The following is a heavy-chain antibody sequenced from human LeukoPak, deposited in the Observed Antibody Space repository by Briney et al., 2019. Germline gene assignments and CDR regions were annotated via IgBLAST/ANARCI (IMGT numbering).Heavy chain of an antibody. V-gene: IGHV3-23*01. D-gene: IGHD3/OR15-3a*01. CDR3: AKDQSIWTGYYRGPYFDY. J-gene: IGHJ4*02. Sequence: GGSLRLSCAASGFIFSSYAMSWVRQAPGKGLEWVSGISGNGITTYYADSVKGRFTISRDKSQNTLHLQMNSLRAEDTAVYCCAKDQSIWTGYYRGPYFDYWGQGTLVTVSS. CDR1: GFIFSSYA. CDR2: ISGNGITT.